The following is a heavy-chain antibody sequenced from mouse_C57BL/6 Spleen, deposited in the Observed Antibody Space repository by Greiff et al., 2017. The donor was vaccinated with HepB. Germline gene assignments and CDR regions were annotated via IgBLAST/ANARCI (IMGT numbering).Heavy chain of an antibody. D-gene: IGHD1-1*01. CDR1: GYSITSGYY. J-gene: IGHJ2*01. V-gene: IGHV3-6*01. CDR2: ISYDGSN. CDR3: ARGGTTVLDY. Sequence: EVHLVESGPGLVKPSQSLSLTCSVTGYSITSGYYWNWIRQFPGNKLEWMGYISYDGSNNYNPSLKNRISITRDTSKNQFFLKLNSVTTEDTATYYCARGGTTVLDYWGQGTTLTVSS.